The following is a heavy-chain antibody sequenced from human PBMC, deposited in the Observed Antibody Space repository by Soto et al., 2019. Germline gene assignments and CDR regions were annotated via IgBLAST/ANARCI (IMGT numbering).Heavy chain of an antibody. D-gene: IGHD2-15*01. CDR2: IYYSGGT. CDR3: ARESGWGYYSH. CDR1: GGSISSSPYY. J-gene: IGHJ4*02. Sequence: QLQMQESGPGLVKPSETLSLTCTVSGGSISSSPYYWGWIRQPPGKGLEWIGSIYYSGGTSYEPSLESRVTLSVDTSKNQFSLRLTSVTAADTAVYYCARESGWGYYSHWGQGTLVTVAS. V-gene: IGHV4-39*02.